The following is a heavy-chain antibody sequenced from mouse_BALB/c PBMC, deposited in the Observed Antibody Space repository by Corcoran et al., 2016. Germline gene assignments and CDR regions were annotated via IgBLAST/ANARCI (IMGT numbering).Heavy chain of an antibody. CDR1: GYTFTTAG. CDR2: INTHSGVP. J-gene: IGHJ4*01. D-gene: IGHD2-12*01. V-gene: IGHV9-4*02. Sequence: QIQLVQSGPELKKPGETVRISCKASGYTFTTAGMQWVQKMPGKGLKWIGWINTHSGVPKYAEDFKGRFAFSLETSASTAYLQISNLKNEDTATYFCARTLRQDYAMDYWGQGTSVTVSS. CDR3: ARTLRQDYAMDY.